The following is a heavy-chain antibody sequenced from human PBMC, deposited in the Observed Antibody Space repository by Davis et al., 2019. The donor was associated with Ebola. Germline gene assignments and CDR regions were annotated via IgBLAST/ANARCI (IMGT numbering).Heavy chain of an antibody. D-gene: IGHD7-27*01. Sequence: GGSLRLSCAASGFTVSSNYMSWVRQAPGKGLEWVSVIYSGGSTYYADSVKGRFTFSRDNAKNSLYLQMNSLRAEDTAVYYCARGTGELYYYGMDVWGQGTTVTVSS. V-gene: IGHV3-53*01. CDR1: GFTVSSNY. J-gene: IGHJ6*02. CDR3: ARGTGELYYYGMDV. CDR2: IYSGGST.